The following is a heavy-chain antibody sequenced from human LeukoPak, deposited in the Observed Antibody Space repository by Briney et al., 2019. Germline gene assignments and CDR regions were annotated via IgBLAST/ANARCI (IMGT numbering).Heavy chain of an antibody. Sequence: SETLSLTCTVSAGSISSSSYSWGWIRQPPGKGLEWIGSIYYSGSTYFNPSLKSRVTISVDTSKNQFSLKLSSVTAADTAVYYCARAYDYGAPFDYWGQGTLVTVSS. V-gene: IGHV4-39*07. CDR3: ARAYDYGAPFDY. CDR1: AGSISSSSYS. D-gene: IGHD4-17*01. J-gene: IGHJ4*02. CDR2: IYYSGST.